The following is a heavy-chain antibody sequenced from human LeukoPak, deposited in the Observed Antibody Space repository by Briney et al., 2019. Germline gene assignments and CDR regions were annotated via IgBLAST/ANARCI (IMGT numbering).Heavy chain of an antibody. J-gene: IGHJ4*02. CDR2: ITGRSDDT. D-gene: IGHD2-15*01. CDR1: GFTFSTYT. Sequence: PGGSLRLSCAASGFTFSTYTMAWVRQAPGKGLEWVSAITGRSDDTYDADSVKGRFTISRDNSANTLYLQMNSLRGDDTAIYYCARKVGYCGGGSCYFDNWGRGTLVTVSS. CDR3: ARKVGYCGGGSCYFDN. V-gene: IGHV3-23*01.